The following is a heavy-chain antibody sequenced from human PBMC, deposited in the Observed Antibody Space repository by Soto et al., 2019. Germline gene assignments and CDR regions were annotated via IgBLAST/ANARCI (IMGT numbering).Heavy chain of an antibody. J-gene: IGHJ6*02. CDR1: GGTFSSYA. CDR2: IIPIFGTA. CDR3: ASGEYSFTVGGGEQNCIDV. V-gene: IGHV1-69*13. Sequence: GASVKVSCKASGGTFSSYAISWVRQAPGQGLEWMGGIIPIFGTANYAQKFQGRVTITADESTSTAYMELSSLRSEDTAVYYCASGEYSFTVGGGEQNCIDVWGQGTMVTVSS. D-gene: IGHD6-6*01.